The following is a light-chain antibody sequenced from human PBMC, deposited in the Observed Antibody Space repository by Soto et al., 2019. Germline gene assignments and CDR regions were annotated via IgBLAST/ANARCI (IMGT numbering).Light chain of an antibody. V-gene: IGLV2-14*01. Sequence: QSVLTQPASVSGSPGQSITIYCTGTSSDVGGYNYVSWYQQHPGKAPKLMIYEVSNRPSGVSNRFPGSKSGNTASLTISGLQAEDEADYYCSSYTSSSTYVFGTGTKVTVL. CDR3: SSYTSSSTYV. CDR2: EVS. J-gene: IGLJ1*01. CDR1: SSDVGGYNY.